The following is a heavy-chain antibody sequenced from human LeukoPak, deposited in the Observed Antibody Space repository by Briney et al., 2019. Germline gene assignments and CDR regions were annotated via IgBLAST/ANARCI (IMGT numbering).Heavy chain of an antibody. CDR1: GYTFTGYS. Sequence: ASVKVSCKASGYTFTGYSMHWVRQAPGQGLEWMGRINPNSGGTNYAQKFQGRVTMTRDTSISTAYMELSRLRSDDTAVYYCARGTALYYYDSSGYGDLNYYFDYWGQGTLVTVSS. J-gene: IGHJ4*02. V-gene: IGHV1-2*06. CDR2: INPNSGGT. CDR3: ARGTALYYYDSSGYGDLNYYFDY. D-gene: IGHD3-22*01.